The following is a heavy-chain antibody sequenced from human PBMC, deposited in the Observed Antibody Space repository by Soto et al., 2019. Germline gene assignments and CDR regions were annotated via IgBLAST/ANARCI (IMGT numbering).Heavy chain of an antibody. V-gene: IGHV4-4*07. D-gene: IGHD3-3*01. CDR3: ARDRVWSGYTRYYYYGMDV. J-gene: IGHJ6*02. CDR1: GGSINSYY. Sequence: PSETLSLTCTVSGGSINSYYWSWIRQPAGKGLEWIGRIYTSGSTNYNPSLKSRVTMSVDTSKNQFSLKLSSVTAADTAVYYCARDRVWSGYTRYYYYGMDVWGQGTTVTVSS. CDR2: IYTSGST.